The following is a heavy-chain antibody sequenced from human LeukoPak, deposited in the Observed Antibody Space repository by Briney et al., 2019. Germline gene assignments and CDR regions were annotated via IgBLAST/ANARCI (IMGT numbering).Heavy chain of an antibody. J-gene: IGHJ6*03. CDR3: ARGRRTGTIADFNYYYYMDV. V-gene: IGHV4-34*01. CDR2: INHSGST. Sequence: PSETLSLTCAVYGGSFSGYYWSWIRQPPGKGLEWIGEINHSGSTNYNPSLKSRVTISVDTSKNQFSLKLSSVTAANTAVYYCARGRRTGTIADFNYYYYMDVWGKGTTVTVSS. CDR1: GGSFSGYY. D-gene: IGHD2-8*02.